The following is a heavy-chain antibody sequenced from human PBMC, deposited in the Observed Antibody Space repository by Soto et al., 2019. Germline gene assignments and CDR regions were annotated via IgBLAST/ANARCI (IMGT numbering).Heavy chain of an antibody. J-gene: IGHJ5*02. CDR2: HYSGGST. V-gene: IGHV3-53*01. CDR1: GFSVSSNY. CDR3: ARHRHPRGTVGATSPLDP. Sequence: GGTLRLSCAISGFSVSSNYLSWVRQAPGKGLEWVSVHYSGGSTYYADSVQGRFTISRDKSNNTLYLQMRRVRAEDTAVYFCARHRHPRGTVGATSPLDPWGQGTQVTVSS. D-gene: IGHD1-26*01.